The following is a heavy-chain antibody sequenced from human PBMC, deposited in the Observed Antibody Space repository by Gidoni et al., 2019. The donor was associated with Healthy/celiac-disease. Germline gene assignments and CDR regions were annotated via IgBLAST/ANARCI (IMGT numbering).Heavy chain of an antibody. Sequence: GASVKVSCKASGYTFTSYGISWVRQAPGQGLEWMGWISAYNGNANYAQKLQGRVTMTTDTSTSTAYMELRSLRSDDTAVYYCARDQNRVVPAAKGSYGMDVWGQGTTVTVSS. CDR3: ARDQNRVVPAAKGSYGMDV. D-gene: IGHD2-2*01. CDR2: ISAYNGNA. J-gene: IGHJ6*02. V-gene: IGHV1-18*01. CDR1: GYTFTSYG.